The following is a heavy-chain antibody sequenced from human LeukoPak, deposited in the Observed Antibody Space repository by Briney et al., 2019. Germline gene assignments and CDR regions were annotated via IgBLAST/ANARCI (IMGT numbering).Heavy chain of an antibody. Sequence: PSETLSRTCAVYGGSFSGYYWSWIREPPGKGLEWIGEINHSGSTNYNPSLKSRVTISVDTSKNQFSLKLSSVTAADTAVFYCASGPGYSITTADWGQGTLVTVSS. CDR2: INHSGST. CDR1: GGSFSGYY. CDR3: ASGPGYSITTAD. V-gene: IGHV4-34*01. J-gene: IGHJ4*02. D-gene: IGHD5-12*01.